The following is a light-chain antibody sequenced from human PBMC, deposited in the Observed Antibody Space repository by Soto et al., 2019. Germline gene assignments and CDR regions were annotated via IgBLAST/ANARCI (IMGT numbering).Light chain of an antibody. CDR3: QQANSFTLT. V-gene: IGKV3-15*01. CDR2: GAS. Sequence: EIVMTQSPATLSVSPGERATLSCRASQSVSSNLAWYHQKPGQAPRILIYGASTRATGIPARFSGSGSGTEFNLTISSLQPEDFATYYCQQANSFTLTFGGGTKLDIK. J-gene: IGKJ4*01. CDR1: QSVSSN.